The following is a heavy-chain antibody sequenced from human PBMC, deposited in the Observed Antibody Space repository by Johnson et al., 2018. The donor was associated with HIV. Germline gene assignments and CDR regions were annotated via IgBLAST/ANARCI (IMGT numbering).Heavy chain of an antibody. J-gene: IGHJ3*02. CDR3: ARYPVSSVVAAPRVNDAFDI. D-gene: IGHD2-15*01. V-gene: IGHV3-11*04. CDR2: ISSSGSTI. Sequence: QVQLVESGGGLVQPGRSLRLSCAASGFTFSDYYMAWIRQAPGKGLEWVSYISSSGSTIYYADSVKGRFTISRDNAKNSLSLQMNSLRAEDTAVYYCARYPVSSVVAAPRVNDAFDIWGQGTMVTVSS. CDR1: GFTFSDYY.